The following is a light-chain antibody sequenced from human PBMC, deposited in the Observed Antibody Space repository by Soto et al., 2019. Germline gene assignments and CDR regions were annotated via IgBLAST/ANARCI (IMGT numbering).Light chain of an antibody. CDR1: QSISSN. Sequence: IGVTQSPAALSVTQRERVTLPCRASQSISSNLAWYQQKPGQAPRLLIYDTSTLQTGVPARFSGSGSGTEFTLTISSLQPEDFAVYYCQQYNTWPPITFGQGTRLEV. CDR3: QQYNTWPPIT. CDR2: DTS. J-gene: IGKJ2*01. V-gene: IGKV3-15*01.